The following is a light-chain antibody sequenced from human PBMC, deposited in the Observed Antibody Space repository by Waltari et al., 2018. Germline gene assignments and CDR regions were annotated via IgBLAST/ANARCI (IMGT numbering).Light chain of an antibody. V-gene: IGLV3-19*01. CDR2: GHT. Sequence: VPVGASVNITCQGDSLRRHFVSWYQQKPGQAPVLVSYGHTKRPAGSPDRFAGSRAGNPAALTIAGAEAADEADYYCYSRNSDDFTYVFGTGTKLTVL. CDR1: SLRRHF. CDR3: YSRNSDDFTYV. J-gene: IGLJ1*01.